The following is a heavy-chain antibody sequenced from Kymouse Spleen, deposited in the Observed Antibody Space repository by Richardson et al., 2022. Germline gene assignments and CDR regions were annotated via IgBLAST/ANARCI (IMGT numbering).Heavy chain of an antibody. D-gene: IGHD5-18,IGHD5-18*01. CDR2: TRNKANSYTT. CDR1: GFTFSDHY. CDR3: AREDSYGLYYFDY. Sequence: EVQLVESGGGLVQPGGSLRLSCAASGFTFSDHYMDWVRQAPGKGLEWVGRTRNKANSYTTEYAASVKGRFTISRDDSKNSLYLQMNSLKTEDTAVYYCAREDSYGLYYFDYWGQGTLVTVSS. J-gene: IGHJ4*02. V-gene: IGHV3-72*01.